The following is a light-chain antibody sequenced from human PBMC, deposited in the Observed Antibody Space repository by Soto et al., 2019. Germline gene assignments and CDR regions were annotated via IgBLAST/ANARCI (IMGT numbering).Light chain of an antibody. CDR2: GAS. J-gene: IGKJ5*01. V-gene: IGKV3-20*01. CDR3: QQYGSSPPGVT. CDR1: QSVSSSY. Sequence: EIVLTQSPGTLSLSPGERATLSCRASQSVSSSYLAWYQQKPGQAPRHLIYGASSRATGIPDRFSGSGSGTDFTLPISRLEPEDFAVYYCQQYGSSPPGVTFGQGTRLE.